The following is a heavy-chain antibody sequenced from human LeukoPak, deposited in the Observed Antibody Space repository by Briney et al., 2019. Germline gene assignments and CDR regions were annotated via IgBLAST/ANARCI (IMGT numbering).Heavy chain of an antibody. CDR1: GGSFSGYY. CDR3: ARYRSSYFDY. V-gene: IGHV4-34*01. CDR2: INHSGST. Sequence: SETLSLTCAVYGGSFSGYYWSWIRQPTGKGLEWIGEINHSGSTNYNPSLKSRVTISVDTSKNQFSLKLSSVTAADTAVYYCARYRSSYFDYWGQGTLVTVSS. J-gene: IGHJ4*02. D-gene: IGHD3-10*01.